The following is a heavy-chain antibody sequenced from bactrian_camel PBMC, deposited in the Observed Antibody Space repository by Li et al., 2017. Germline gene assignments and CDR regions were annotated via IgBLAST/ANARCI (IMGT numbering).Heavy chain of an antibody. CDR1: GVFYTSYC. J-gene: IGHJ6*01. V-gene: IGHV3S1*01. CDR2: IYTGPGNT. D-gene: IGHD4*01. CDR3: VTDVYDCYSATPSLNFGY. Sequence: HVQLVESGGGSVQAGGSLRPSCSASGVFYTSYCLGWFRQRPGAEREGVAAIYTGPGNTCYADSVKGRFTISQDNAVNTLYLQMNSLKPEDTAKYYCVTDVYDCYSATPSLNFGYSGQGTQVTVS.